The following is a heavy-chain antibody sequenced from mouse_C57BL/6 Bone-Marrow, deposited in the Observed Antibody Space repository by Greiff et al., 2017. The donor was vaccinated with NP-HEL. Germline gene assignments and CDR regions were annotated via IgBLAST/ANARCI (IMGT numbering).Heavy chain of an antibody. Sequence: EVQLQQSGPVLVKPGASVKMSCKASGYTFTDYYMNWVKQSPGKSLEWIGVINPYNGGTSYNQKFKGKATLTVDKSSSTAYMELNSLTSEDSAVYYCAREEYYYGSSYVRYFDVWGTGTTVTVSS. V-gene: IGHV1-19*01. J-gene: IGHJ1*03. CDR3: AREEYYYGSSYVRYFDV. CDR1: GYTFTDYY. CDR2: INPYNGGT. D-gene: IGHD1-1*01.